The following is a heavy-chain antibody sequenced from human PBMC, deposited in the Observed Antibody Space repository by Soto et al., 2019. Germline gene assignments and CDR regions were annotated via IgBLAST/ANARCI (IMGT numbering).Heavy chain of an antibody. CDR1: GYSITAGGYY. Sequence: QVVLQESGPGLVKPSQTLSLTCFVSGYSITAGGYYWSWIRHHPGKGLEWIGSFYSSGSIIYNPSLRSRVSISGDTSSNQFSMSLTSVTAADTARYYCARMYSSGSGWFHPWGQGTLVTVSS. D-gene: IGHD6-19*01. CDR3: ARMYSSGSGWFHP. V-gene: IGHV4-31*03. CDR2: FYSSGSI. J-gene: IGHJ5*02.